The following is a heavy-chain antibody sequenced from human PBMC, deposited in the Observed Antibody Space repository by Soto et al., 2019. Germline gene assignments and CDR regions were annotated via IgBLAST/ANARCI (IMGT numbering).Heavy chain of an antibody. Sequence: GGSLRLSCAASGFTFSIFSMSWVRQAPGKGLEWISYVNAAANDIYYTDSVRGRFTISRDNAKNSLYLQMNSLGDDDTAVYYCVRDRMWEQWLGPHDAFEIWGQGTMVTVSS. CDR3: VRDRMWEQWLGPHDAFEI. V-gene: IGHV3-48*02. D-gene: IGHD6-19*01. J-gene: IGHJ3*02. CDR2: VNAAANDI. CDR1: GFTFSIFS.